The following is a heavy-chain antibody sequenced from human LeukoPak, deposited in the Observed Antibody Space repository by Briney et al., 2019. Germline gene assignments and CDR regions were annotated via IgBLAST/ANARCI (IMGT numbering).Heavy chain of an antibody. V-gene: IGHV3-30*03. D-gene: IGHD4-17*01. J-gene: IGHJ6*03. CDR3: ARGGDYGGYYYYMDV. Sequence: GGSLRLSCAASGFTFSNYGMHWVRQGPGKGPEWLAVISFDGVNIYYADSVKGRFTISRDNAKNSLYLQMNSLRAEDTAVYYCARGGDYGGYYYYMDVWGKGTTVTVSS. CDR1: GFTFSNYG. CDR2: ISFDGVNI.